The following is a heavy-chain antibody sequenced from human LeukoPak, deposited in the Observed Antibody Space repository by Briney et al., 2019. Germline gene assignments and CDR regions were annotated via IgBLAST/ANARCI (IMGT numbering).Heavy chain of an antibody. Sequence: PSETLSLTCTVSGDSINSLDLWSWVRQPPRKGLEWIGEMYLSGTTHSNPSVKSRVTISIDKSKNQFFLYLSSVTAADTAVYYCAGLVGRYSSGLYYYYFDYWGQGTLVTVSS. V-gene: IGHV4-4*02. CDR2: MYLSGTT. D-gene: IGHD3-22*01. J-gene: IGHJ4*02. CDR3: AGLVGRYSSGLYYYYFDY. CDR1: GDSINSLDL.